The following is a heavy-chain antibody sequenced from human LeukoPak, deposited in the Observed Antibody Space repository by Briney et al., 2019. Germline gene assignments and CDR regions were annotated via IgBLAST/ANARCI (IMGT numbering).Heavy chain of an antibody. D-gene: IGHD1-26*01. J-gene: IGHJ3*02. Sequence: GGSLRLCCAAPVFTFDDYGMSWVRHAPGKGLEWVSGINWNGGSTGYADSVKGRFTISRDNAKNSLYLQMNSLRAEDTALYYCARGRSGSYSDAFDIWGQGTMVTVSS. CDR3: ARGRSGSYSDAFDI. V-gene: IGHV3-20*04. CDR1: VFTFDDYG. CDR2: INWNGGST.